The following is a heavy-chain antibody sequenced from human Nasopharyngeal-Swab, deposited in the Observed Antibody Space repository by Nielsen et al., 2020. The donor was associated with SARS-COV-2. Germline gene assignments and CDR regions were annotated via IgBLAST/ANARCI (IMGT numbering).Heavy chain of an antibody. J-gene: IGHJ6*02. V-gene: IGHV1-69*04. CDR1: GGTFSSDA. CDR2: FIPIIGIT. CDR3: ARDYGVATAAPGGGYYYYGLDV. D-gene: IGHD6-13*01. Sequence: SVQVSCKASGGTFSSDAISWVRQAPGQGLEWVGRFIPIIGITNYPQKFQGRVTFTADKATSTAYMELSRLRSEDTAVYYCARDYGVATAAPGGGYYYYGLDVWGQGTTVTVSS.